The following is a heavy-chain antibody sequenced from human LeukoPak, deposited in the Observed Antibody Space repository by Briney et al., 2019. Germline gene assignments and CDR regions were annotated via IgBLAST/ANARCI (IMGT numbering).Heavy chain of an antibody. D-gene: IGHD2-2*01. V-gene: IGHV3-21*01. CDR3: ARAPTVLVGYCSSSSCQADY. CDR2: IDPSSTYI. Sequence: PGGSLRLSCAASGFIFRSYSMNWVRQAPGKGLERVTAIDPSSTYIYYADSVKGRFTISRDSAENSLYLQMNSLRVEDTAVYYCARAPTVLVGYCSSSSCQADYWGQGTLVTVSS. CDR1: GFIFRSYS. J-gene: IGHJ4*02.